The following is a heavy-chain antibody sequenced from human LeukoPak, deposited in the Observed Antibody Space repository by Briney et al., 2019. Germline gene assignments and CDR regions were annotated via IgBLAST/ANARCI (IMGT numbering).Heavy chain of an antibody. Sequence: ASVKVSCXASGYTFINYGISWVRQARGQGLEWMGWISAYNGNTNYAQKFQGRVTITTDTSTSTAYMELRSLRSDDTAVYYCARDESYGDYNNWFDPWGQGTLVTVSS. V-gene: IGHV1-18*01. D-gene: IGHD4-17*01. J-gene: IGHJ5*02. CDR3: ARDESYGDYNNWFDP. CDR1: GYTFINYG. CDR2: ISAYNGNT.